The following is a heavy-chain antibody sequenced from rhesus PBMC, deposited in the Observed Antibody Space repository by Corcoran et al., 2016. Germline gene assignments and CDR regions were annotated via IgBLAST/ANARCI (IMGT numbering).Heavy chain of an antibody. D-gene: IGHD5-30*01. CDR1: GGSISDSYR. V-gene: IGHV4S10*01. CDR2: IYVNSTTT. CDR3: AREDTAGTVIGY. Sequence: QVQLQESGPGVVKPSETLSLTCAVSGGSISDSYRWSWIRQPPGKGLEWIGYIYVNSTTTNYNPSLKSRVTISKDTAKNQFSVKLSSVTAADTAVYYCAREDTAGTVIGYWGQGVLVTVSS. J-gene: IGHJ4*01.